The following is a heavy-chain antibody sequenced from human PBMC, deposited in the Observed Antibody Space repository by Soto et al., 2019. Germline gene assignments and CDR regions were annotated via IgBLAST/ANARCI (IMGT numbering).Heavy chain of an antibody. D-gene: IGHD2-15*01. Sequence: QVQLVESGGGVVQPGRSLRLSCAASGFTFSSYGMHWVRQAPCKGLEWVAVIWYDGSNKYYADSVKGRFTISRDNSKNTLYLQMNSLRAEDTAVYYCAREVTYCSGGSCPFDYWGQGPLVTVSS. J-gene: IGHJ4*02. CDR2: IWYDGSNK. V-gene: IGHV3-33*01. CDR1: GFTFSSYG. CDR3: AREVTYCSGGSCPFDY.